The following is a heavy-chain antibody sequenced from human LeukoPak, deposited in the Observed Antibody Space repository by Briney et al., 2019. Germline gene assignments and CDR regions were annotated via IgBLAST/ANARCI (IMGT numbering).Heavy chain of an antibody. Sequence: GGSLRLSCAASGFTFSSYSMNWVRQAPGKGLEWVSAISDYGGSTYYGDSVKGRFTISRDNSKNTLYLLMNSLRAEDTAVYYCAPRVVGSAPFDYWGQGTLVTVSS. J-gene: IGHJ4*02. CDR1: GFTFSSYS. V-gene: IGHV3-23*01. D-gene: IGHD2-15*01. CDR2: ISDYGGST. CDR3: APRVVGSAPFDY.